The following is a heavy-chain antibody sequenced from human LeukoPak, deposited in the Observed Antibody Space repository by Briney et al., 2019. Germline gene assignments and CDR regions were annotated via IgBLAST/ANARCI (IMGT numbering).Heavy chain of an antibody. CDR3: ASLNWNDVRNYYYGMDV. D-gene: IGHD1-20*01. CDR1: GFTVSSNY. Sequence: GGSLRLSCAASGFTVSSNYMSWVRQAPGKGLEWVSVIYSGGSTYYADSVEGRFTISRDNSKNTLYLQMNSLRAEDTAVYYCASLNWNDVRNYYYGMDVWGQGTTVTVSS. V-gene: IGHV3-53*01. J-gene: IGHJ6*02. CDR2: IYSGGST.